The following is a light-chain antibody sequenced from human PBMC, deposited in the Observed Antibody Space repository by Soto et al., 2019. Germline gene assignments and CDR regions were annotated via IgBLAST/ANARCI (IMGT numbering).Light chain of an antibody. Sequence: AIQLTQSPSSLTASVGDRVTITCRASQGISSALAWYQQKPGKSPNLLIYDFSSLESGVPSRFSGSGSGTDFTLTISSLQPEDFATYYCQQFNTYPALTFGGGTKVEIK. CDR1: QGISSA. J-gene: IGKJ4*01. V-gene: IGKV1-13*02. CDR2: DFS. CDR3: QQFNTYPALT.